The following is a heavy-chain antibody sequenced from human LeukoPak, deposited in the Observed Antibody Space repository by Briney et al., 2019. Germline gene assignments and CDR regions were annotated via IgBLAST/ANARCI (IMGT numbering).Heavy chain of an antibody. D-gene: IGHD5-18*01. J-gene: IGHJ4*02. V-gene: IGHV4-59*08. Sequence: SETLSLTCTVSGGSISSYYWSWIRQPPGKGLEWIGCIYYSGSTNYNPSLKSRVTISVDTSKNQFSLKLSSVTAADTAVYSCARHVGYSSGFDYWGQGTLVTVSS. CDR3: ARHVGYSSGFDY. CDR2: IYYSGST. CDR1: GGSISSYY.